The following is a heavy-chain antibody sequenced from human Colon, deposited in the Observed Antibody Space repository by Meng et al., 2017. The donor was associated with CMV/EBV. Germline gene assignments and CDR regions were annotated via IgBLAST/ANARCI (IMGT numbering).Heavy chain of an antibody. J-gene: IGHJ4*02. D-gene: IGHD2-15*01. V-gene: IGHV3-21*01. Sequence: LACGASGLPFTNPAMHWVRQAPGKGLEWVASIRSRGTYIHYADSVKGRFTISRDNAKTSVYLQMDNLRGEDTAVYFCARVGSSGGMDYWGQGTLVTVSS. CDR2: IRSRGTYI. CDR3: ARVGSSGGMDY. CDR1: GLPFTNPA.